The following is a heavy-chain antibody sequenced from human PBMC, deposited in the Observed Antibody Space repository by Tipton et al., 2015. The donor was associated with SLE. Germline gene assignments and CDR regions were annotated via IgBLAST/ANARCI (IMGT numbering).Heavy chain of an antibody. D-gene: IGHD3-3*01. CDR1: GFTFSSYA. Sequence: SLRLSCAASGFTFSSYAMHWVRQAPGKGLEWVAVISYDRSHKYSADSVKGRFTISRDNSKNTLYLQMNSLRAEDTAVYYCAREGFLERGGGFDIWGQGTRVTVCS. CDR3: AREGFLERGGGFDI. J-gene: IGHJ3*02. CDR2: ISYDRSHK. V-gene: IGHV3-30*04.